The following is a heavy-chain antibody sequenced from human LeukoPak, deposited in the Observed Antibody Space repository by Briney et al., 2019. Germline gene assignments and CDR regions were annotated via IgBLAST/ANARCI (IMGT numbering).Heavy chain of an antibody. CDR3: ARGDLTHYYDSSGSIFDY. CDR1: GYTFTGYY. J-gene: IGHJ4*02. CDR2: INPSGGST. D-gene: IGHD3-22*01. Sequence: GASVKVSCKASGYTFTGYYMHWVRQAPGQGLEWVGIINPSGGSTSYAQKFQGRVTMTRDMSTSTVYMELSSLRSEDTAVYYCARGDLTHYYDSSGSIFDYWGQGTLVTVSS. V-gene: IGHV1-46*01.